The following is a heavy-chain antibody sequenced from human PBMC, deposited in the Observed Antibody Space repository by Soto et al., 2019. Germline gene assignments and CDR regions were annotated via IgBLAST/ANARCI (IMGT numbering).Heavy chain of an antibody. CDR3: ARTGDSSGPRPTDAFDI. V-gene: IGHV1-69*01. CDR1: GGTFSSYA. D-gene: IGHD3-22*01. J-gene: IGHJ3*02. CDR2: IIPIFGTA. Sequence: QVQLVQSGAEVKKPGSSVKVSCKASGGTFSSYAISWVRQAPGQGLEWMGGIIPIFGTANYAQKFQGRVTITADESTSTAYMELSSLGSEDTAVYYCARTGDSSGPRPTDAFDIWGQGTMVTVSS.